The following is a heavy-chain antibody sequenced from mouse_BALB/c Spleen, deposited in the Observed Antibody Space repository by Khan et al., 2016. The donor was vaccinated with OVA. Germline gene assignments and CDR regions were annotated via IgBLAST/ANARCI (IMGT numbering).Heavy chain of an antibody. CDR2: ISSGGHYT. V-gene: IGHV5-6*01. Sequence: EVELVESGGDLVKPGGSLKLSCAASGFTFSTYGMSWVRQTPDMRLEWVATISSGGHYTYYPDSVKGRFTISRDHAKNTLYLQMSSLKSEDTAIYYGSRRAYYYNSEGFAYWGQGTLGTVSA. CDR3: SRRAYYYNSEGFAY. CDR1: GFTFSTYG. J-gene: IGHJ3*01. D-gene: IGHD1-1*02.